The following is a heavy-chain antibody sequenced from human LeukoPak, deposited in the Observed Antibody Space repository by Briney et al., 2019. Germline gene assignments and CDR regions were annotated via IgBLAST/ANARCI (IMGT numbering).Heavy chain of an antibody. CDR2: IIPILGIA. D-gene: IGHD3-22*01. CDR3: ARGFYYDSSGYYYGY. Sequence: GASVKVSCKASGGTFSSYAISWVRQAPGQGLEWMGRIIPILGIANYAQKFQGRVTITADKSTSTAYMELSSLRSEDTAVYYCARGFYYDSSGYYYGYWGQGTLVTVSS. J-gene: IGHJ4*02. V-gene: IGHV1-69*04. CDR1: GGTFSSYA.